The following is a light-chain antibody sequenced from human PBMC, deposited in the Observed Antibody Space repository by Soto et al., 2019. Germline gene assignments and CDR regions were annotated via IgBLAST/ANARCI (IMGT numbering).Light chain of an antibody. V-gene: IGKV1D-13*01. CDR1: QGISTL. J-gene: IGKJ5*01. CDR2: ESS. Sequence: AIQLTQSQSSLSASVGGRFTITCQASQGISTLLAWYQQKPGKAPKVMIYESSLLQSGVPSRFSGSGSGTDFTLTISSLKHEDFATYDCQQLNNYLITFGQGTRLEIK. CDR3: QQLNNYLIT.